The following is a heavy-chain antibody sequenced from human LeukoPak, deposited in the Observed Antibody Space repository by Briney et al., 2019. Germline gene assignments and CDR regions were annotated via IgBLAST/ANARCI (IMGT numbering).Heavy chain of an antibody. D-gene: IGHD4-17*01. J-gene: IGHJ6*02. V-gene: IGHV3-7*01. CDR3: ARDGHYGDPDGMDV. CDR2: IKQDGSEK. CDR1: GFTFSSYW. Sequence: GGSLRLSCAASGFTFSSYWMSWVRQAPGKGLEWVANIKQDGSEKYYVYSVKGRFTISRDNAKNSLYLQMNSLRAEDTAVYYCARDGHYGDPDGMDVWGQGTTVTVSS.